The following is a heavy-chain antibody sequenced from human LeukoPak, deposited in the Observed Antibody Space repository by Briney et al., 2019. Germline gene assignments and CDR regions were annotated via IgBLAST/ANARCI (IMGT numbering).Heavy chain of an antibody. CDR2: IFYSGST. D-gene: IGHD1/OR15-1a*01. J-gene: IGHJ5*02. V-gene: IGHV4-61*08. CDR3: ARRGPPGVWNTRGNWFDP. Sequence: SQTLSLTCTVSGGSISSGGYYWSWIRQHPGKGLEWIGYIFYSGSTNYNPSLKSRVTISVDTSKNQFSLKLSSVTAADTAVYYCARRGPPGVWNTRGNWFDPWGQGTLVTVSS. CDR1: GGSISSGGYY.